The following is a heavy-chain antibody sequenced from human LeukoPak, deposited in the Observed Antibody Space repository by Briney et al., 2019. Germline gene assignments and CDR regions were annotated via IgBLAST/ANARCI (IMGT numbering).Heavy chain of an antibody. D-gene: IGHD2-2*01. Sequence: PSETLSLTCTVSGGSINSWSYYWGWIRQPPGKGLEWIGSVYYSESTYYNPSLKSRVTMSVDTSKNQFSLKLSSVTAADTAVYYCAREAGEYPFSPGSMVVPAAATLDYWGQGTLVTVSS. V-gene: IGHV4-39*07. J-gene: IGHJ4*02. CDR1: GGSINSWSYY. CDR3: AREAGEYPFSPGSMVVPAAATLDY. CDR2: VYYSEST.